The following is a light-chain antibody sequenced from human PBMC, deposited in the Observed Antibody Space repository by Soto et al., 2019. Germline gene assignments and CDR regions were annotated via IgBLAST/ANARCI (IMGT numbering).Light chain of an antibody. V-gene: IGKV3-15*01. J-gene: IGKJ1*01. CDR3: QQYYNWPPKT. CDR1: QSIGNN. Sequence: EVVMTQSPATLSVSPGEGSTLSCRASQSIGNNLAWYQQKPGQAPRLLIHGASTRATGVPDRFSGSGSGTEFTLTISSLQSEDFALYYCQQYYNWPPKTFGQGTKVEIK. CDR2: GAS.